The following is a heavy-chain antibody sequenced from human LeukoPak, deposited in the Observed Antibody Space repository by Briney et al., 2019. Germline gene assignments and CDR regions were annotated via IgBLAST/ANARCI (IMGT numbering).Heavy chain of an antibody. CDR3: ARDGCSGGSCYPGGAYYYGMDV. V-gene: IGHV1-18*04. CDR1: GYTFTGYY. CDR2: ISAYNGNT. Sequence: ASVKVSCKASGYTFTGYYMHWVRQAPGQGLEWMGWISAYNGNTNYAQKLQGRVTMTTDTSTSTAYMELRSLRSDDTAVYYCARDGCSGGSCYPGGAYYYGMDVWGQGTTVTVSS. J-gene: IGHJ6*02. D-gene: IGHD2-15*01.